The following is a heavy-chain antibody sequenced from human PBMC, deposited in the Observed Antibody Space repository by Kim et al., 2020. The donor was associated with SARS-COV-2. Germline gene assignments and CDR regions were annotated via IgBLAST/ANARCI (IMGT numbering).Heavy chain of an antibody. Sequence: SETLSLTCAVYGGSFSGYYWSWIRQPPGKGLEWIGEINHSGSTNYNPSLKSRVTISVDTSKNQFSLKLSSVTAADTAVYYCARILGRGSGWYFDYWGQGTLVTVSS. CDR1: GGSFSGYY. CDR3: ARILGRGSGWYFDY. CDR2: INHSGST. D-gene: IGHD6-19*01. J-gene: IGHJ4*02. V-gene: IGHV4-34*01.